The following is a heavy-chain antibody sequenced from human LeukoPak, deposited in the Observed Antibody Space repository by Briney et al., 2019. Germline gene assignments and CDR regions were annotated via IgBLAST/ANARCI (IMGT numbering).Heavy chain of an antibody. CDR2: ISGSGGST. CDR1: GFTVSSNY. CDR3: ANPPSRYYYDSSGYDADP. D-gene: IGHD3-22*01. J-gene: IGHJ5*02. V-gene: IGHV3-23*01. Sequence: GGSLRLSCAASGFTVSSNYMSWVRQAPGKGLEWVSAISGSGGSTYYADSVKGRFTISRDNSKNTLYLQMNSLRAEDTAVYYCANPPSRYYYDSSGYDADPWGQGTLVTVSS.